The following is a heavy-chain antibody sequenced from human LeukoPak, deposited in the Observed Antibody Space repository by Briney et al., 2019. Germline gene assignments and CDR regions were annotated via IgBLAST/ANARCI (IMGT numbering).Heavy chain of an antibody. CDR3: ARPSYCALNMCGYWLDP. V-gene: IGHV1-46*01. Sequence: ASVKVSCKASGYTFTNYLIHWVRQAPGQGLEWVGTINPNGDATNYAQKFQGRVTMTEDTSTSTVYMELTSLTSEGTAAYYCARPSYCALNMCGYWLDPWGPGTLVTVSS. CDR2: INPNGDAT. CDR1: GYTFTNYL. D-gene: IGHD3-10*02. J-gene: IGHJ5*02.